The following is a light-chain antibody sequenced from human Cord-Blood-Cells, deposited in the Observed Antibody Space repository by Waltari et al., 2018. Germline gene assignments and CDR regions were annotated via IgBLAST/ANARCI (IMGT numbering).Light chain of an antibody. CDR3: QQSYSRT. Sequence: DIQLTQFPSSLSASVGARVTITCRASQSISSYLNWYQQKPGKAPKLLIYAASSLQSGVPSRFSGSGSGTDFTLTISSLQPEDFATYYCQQSYSRTFGQGTKLEIK. CDR2: AAS. V-gene: IGKV1-39*01. CDR1: QSISSY. J-gene: IGKJ2*01.